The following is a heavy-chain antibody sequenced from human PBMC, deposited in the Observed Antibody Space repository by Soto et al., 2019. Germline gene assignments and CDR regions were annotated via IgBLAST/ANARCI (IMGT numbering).Heavy chain of an antibody. D-gene: IGHD4-17*01. J-gene: IGHJ4*02. V-gene: IGHV1-18*01. CDR1: GYTFTSYG. Sequence: GASVKVSCKASGYTFTSYGISWVRQAPGQGLEWMGWISAYSGNTNYAQKLQGRVTMTTDTSTSTAYMELRSLRSDDTAVYYCARDLDRTTVTTTNFDYWGQGTLVTVSS. CDR2: ISAYSGNT. CDR3: ARDLDRTTVTTTNFDY.